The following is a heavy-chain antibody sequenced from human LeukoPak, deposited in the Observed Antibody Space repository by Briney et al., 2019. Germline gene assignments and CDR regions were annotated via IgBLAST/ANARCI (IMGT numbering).Heavy chain of an antibody. D-gene: IGHD6-13*01. Sequence: SETLSLTCTVSRGSIRTSSYYWGWIRQPPGKGLEWIGSIYYSGSIYSNGSLKSRVTISVETSKNQFSLKLSSVTAADTAMYYCARVRAAAVPYYFDYWGRGTLVTVSS. CDR3: ARVRAAAVPYYFDY. CDR1: RGSIRTSSYY. J-gene: IGHJ4*02. CDR2: IYYSGSI. V-gene: IGHV4-39*07.